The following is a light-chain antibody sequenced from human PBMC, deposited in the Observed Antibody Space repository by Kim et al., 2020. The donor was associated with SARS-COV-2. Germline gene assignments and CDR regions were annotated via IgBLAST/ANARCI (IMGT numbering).Light chain of an antibody. V-gene: IGKV3-20*01. CDR1: QTIPSSY. CDR2: GAF. Sequence: EIVLTQSPGTLSLSPGERATLSCRANQTIPSSYLAWYQHKPGQAPRLLIYGAFNRASGIPARFSGSGSGADFTLNISRLEPEDFAVYYCQQRGSRPLSFGAGTKVDIK. J-gene: IGKJ3*01. CDR3: QQRGSRPLS.